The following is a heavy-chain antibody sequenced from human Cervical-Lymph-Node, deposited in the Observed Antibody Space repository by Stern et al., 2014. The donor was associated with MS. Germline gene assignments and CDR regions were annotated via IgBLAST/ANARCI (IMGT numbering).Heavy chain of an antibody. D-gene: IGHD6-25*01. Sequence: MQLVESGSELKKPGASVKVSCKASGYRFTNYAMNWVRQAPGEGLEWMGWSNTNTGHPTDGQGYTGRFVLSLDTSVRTAYLQISSLKVEDTAVYYCARGGASRRYGMDVWGQGTTVTVSS. CDR2: SNTNTGHP. CDR1: GYRFTNYA. J-gene: IGHJ6*02. V-gene: IGHV7-4-1*02. CDR3: ARGGASRRYGMDV.